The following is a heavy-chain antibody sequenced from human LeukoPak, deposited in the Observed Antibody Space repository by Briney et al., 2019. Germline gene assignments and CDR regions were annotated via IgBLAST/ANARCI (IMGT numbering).Heavy chain of an antibody. CDR3: AHYHLTYFDY. V-gene: IGHV2-5*02. CDR2: IFWDDDK. Sequence: SGPTLVKPTPTLTLTFTFSGFSLSTTREAVGWVRQPPGKALEWLALIFWDDDKRYSPSLRSRLTITKDTSKNRVVLTLTNVDPVDTATYYCAHYHLTYFDYWGQGALVTVSS. CDR1: GFSLSTTREA. J-gene: IGHJ4*02. D-gene: IGHD1-14*01.